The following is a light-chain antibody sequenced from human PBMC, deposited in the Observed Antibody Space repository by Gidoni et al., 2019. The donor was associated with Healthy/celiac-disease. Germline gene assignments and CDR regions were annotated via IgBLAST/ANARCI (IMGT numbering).Light chain of an antibody. J-gene: IGLJ2*01. Sequence: QSVLTPPPSVSGAPGQRVTISCTGGSSNIGAGYDVHWYQQLPGTAPKLLIYGNTNRPSGVPDRFSGSKSGTSASLAITGLQAEDEADYYCQSYDSSLSGSDVVFGGGTKLTVL. CDR2: GNT. CDR3: QSYDSSLSGSDVV. CDR1: SSNIGAGYD. V-gene: IGLV1-40*01.